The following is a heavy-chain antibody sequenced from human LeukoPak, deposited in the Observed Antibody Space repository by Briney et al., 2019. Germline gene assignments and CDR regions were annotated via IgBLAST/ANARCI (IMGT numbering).Heavy chain of an antibody. V-gene: IGHV3-48*01. CDR3: ARALKLNIVATTGEYDY. Sequence: GGSLRLSCAASGFTFSSYEMNWVRQAPGKGLEWVSYISSSSSTIYYAHSVKGRFTISRDNAKNSLYLQMNSLRAEDTAVYYCARALKLNIVATTGEYDYWGQGTLVTVSS. CDR2: ISSSSSTI. J-gene: IGHJ4*02. CDR1: GFTFSSYE. D-gene: IGHD5-12*01.